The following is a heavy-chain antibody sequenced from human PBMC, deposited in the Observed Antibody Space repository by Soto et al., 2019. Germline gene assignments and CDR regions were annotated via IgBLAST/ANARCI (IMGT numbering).Heavy chain of an antibody. J-gene: IGHJ4*02. CDR2: IYNGGTT. CDR3: ARGPSGDKVDY. Sequence: QVQLQESGPGLVKPSQTLSLTCTVSGGSINTVNYYWSWIRQSPDKGLEWIERIYNGGTTYNNPSLTSRATISAXTSNNQFSLKLSSVSAADTAVYSCARGPSGDKVDYWGQGTLVTVSS. D-gene: IGHD7-27*01. CDR1: GGSINTVNYY. V-gene: IGHV4-30-4*01.